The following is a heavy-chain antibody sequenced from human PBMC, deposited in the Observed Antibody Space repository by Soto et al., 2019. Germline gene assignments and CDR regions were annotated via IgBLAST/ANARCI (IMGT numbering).Heavy chain of an antibody. CDR2: MDPGDSDT. J-gene: IGHJ4*02. Sequence: PGESLKISCGGSGYDFNTYWFGWVRQLPGRGLEWVGIMDPGDSDTRYNTSLQGHVTLSATATVSTAFLQWRSLKTSATGIYFCARLPRDCNKSSCYYADHWGQGTQVTVSS. CDR3: ARLPRDCNKSSCYYADH. V-gene: IGHV5-51*01. D-gene: IGHD2-2*01. CDR1: GYDFNTYW.